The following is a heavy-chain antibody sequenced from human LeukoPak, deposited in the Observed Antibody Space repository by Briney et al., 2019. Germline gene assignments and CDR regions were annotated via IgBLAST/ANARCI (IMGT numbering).Heavy chain of an antibody. CDR2: IKEDGGET. CDR1: GFVFSNNW. D-gene: IGHD4/OR15-4a*01. V-gene: IGHV3-7*01. CDR3: ARRKEVQTTFDY. J-gene: IGHJ4*02. Sequence: GGSLRLSCVASGFVFSNNWMGWVRQAPGKGLEWVANIKEDGGETYYVDSVKGRFTISRDNAKNSLDLQMNSLRDEDTAVYYCARRKEVQTTFDYWGQGTLVTVSS.